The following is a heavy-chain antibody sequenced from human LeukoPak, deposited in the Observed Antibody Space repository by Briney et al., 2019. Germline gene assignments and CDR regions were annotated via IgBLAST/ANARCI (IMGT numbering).Heavy chain of an antibody. CDR1: GYTFTSYA. J-gene: IGHJ4*02. D-gene: IGHD3-16*01. CDR3: ATVDGGTEYFDY. CDR2: INAGNGNT. Sequence: ASVKVSCKASGYTFTSYAMHWVRQAPGQRLEWMGWINAGNGNTKYSQEFQGRVTITRDTSASTAYMELSSLRSEDTAVYYCATVDGGTEYFDYWGQGTLVTVSS. V-gene: IGHV1-3*01.